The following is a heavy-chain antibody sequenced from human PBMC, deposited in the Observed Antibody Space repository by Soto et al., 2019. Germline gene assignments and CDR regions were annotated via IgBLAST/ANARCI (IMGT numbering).Heavy chain of an antibody. J-gene: IGHJ5*02. Sequence: XVKVSFKVSAYTLTELSMHCVRQAPGKGLEWMGGFDPEDGETIYAQKFQGRVTMTEDTSTDTAYMELSSLRSEDTAVYYCATDLGGIAARSAPWGQGTLVTV. D-gene: IGHD6-6*01. V-gene: IGHV1-24*01. CDR2: FDPEDGET. CDR3: ATDLGGIAARSAP. CDR1: AYTLTELS.